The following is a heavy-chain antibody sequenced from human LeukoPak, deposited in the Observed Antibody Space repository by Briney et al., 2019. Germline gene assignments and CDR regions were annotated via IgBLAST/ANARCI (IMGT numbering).Heavy chain of an antibody. Sequence: SETLSLTCIVSGGSISSYYWGWVRQPPGKGLEWIGSIYYSGNTYYNPSLKSRVTISVDTAKTQFSLKLSSVTAADTAVYNCARQESDDGTSDTYGMDVWGQGTTVTVSS. D-gene: IGHD4-23*01. V-gene: IGHV4-39*01. CDR3: ARQESDDGTSDTYGMDV. CDR2: IYYSGNT. J-gene: IGHJ6*02. CDR1: GGSISSYY.